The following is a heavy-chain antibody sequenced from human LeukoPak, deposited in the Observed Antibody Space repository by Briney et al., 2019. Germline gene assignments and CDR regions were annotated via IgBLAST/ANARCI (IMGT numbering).Heavy chain of an antibody. V-gene: IGHV1-69*13. J-gene: IGHJ4*02. Sequence: ASVKVSCKASGGTFSSYAISWVRQAPGQGLEWMGGIIPIFGTANYAQKFQGRVTITADDSTSTAYMDLRSLRFEDTAVYYCARGGVGINTVVFDYWGQEPLVPVPS. CDR2: IIPIFGTA. CDR3: ARGGVGINTVVFDY. D-gene: IGHD4-23*01. CDR1: GGTFSSYA.